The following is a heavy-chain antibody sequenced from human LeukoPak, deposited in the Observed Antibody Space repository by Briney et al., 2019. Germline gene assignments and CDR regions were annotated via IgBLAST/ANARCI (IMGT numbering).Heavy chain of an antibody. CDR3: ARDGGGGEDYYYYYYMDV. CDR1: GGSISSGDYY. J-gene: IGHJ6*03. V-gene: IGHV4-30-4*08. D-gene: IGHD2-21*01. CDR2: IYYSGST. Sequence: SQTLSLTCTVSGGSISSGDYYWSWIRQPPGKGLEWIGYIYYSGSTYYNPSLKSRVTISVDTSKNQFSLKLSSVTAADTAVYYCARDGGGGEDYYYYYYMDVWGKGTTDTVSS.